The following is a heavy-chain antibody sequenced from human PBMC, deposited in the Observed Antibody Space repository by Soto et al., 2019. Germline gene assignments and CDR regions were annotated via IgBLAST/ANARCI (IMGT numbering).Heavy chain of an antibody. CDR2: IYWDDDK. D-gene: IGHD5-18*01. J-gene: IGHJ4*02. Sequence: QITLKESGPTLVKPTQTLTLTCTFSGFSLSTRGVGVGWFRQPPGRALEWLALIYWDDDKRYSPSLQNRLTRTRDXXKTQVVLTMTNMAPVDTATYFCAHRPYGYKYYLDYWGQGTLVTVSS. V-gene: IGHV2-5*02. CDR1: GFSLSTRGVG. CDR3: AHRPYGYKYYLDY.